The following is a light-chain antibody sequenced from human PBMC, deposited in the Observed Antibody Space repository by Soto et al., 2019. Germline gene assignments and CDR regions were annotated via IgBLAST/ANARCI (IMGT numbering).Light chain of an antibody. J-gene: IGKJ5*01. CDR3: QKFNTAPLT. CDR2: SAS. CDR1: QDISVY. V-gene: IGKV1-27*01. Sequence: DIQMTQSPSSLSASVGDRVTITCRASQDISVYLAWYQQKPGKVPKLLIYSASTLQSGVPSRFSDSGSGTAFTLTISSLQPEDVATYYCQKFNTAPLTFGQGTRLEIK.